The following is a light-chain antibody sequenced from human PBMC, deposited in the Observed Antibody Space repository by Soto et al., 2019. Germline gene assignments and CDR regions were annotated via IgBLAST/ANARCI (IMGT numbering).Light chain of an antibody. CDR2: DAS. Sequence: DIQMTQSPSTLSSSVGDRVTITCRASQNINRGLAWYQQKPGKAPNLLIYDASTLESGVPSRFGGSGSGTEFTLTISSLQPDDFATYYCQHYSTVWAFGQGTKVDIK. V-gene: IGKV1-5*01. CDR3: QHYSTVWA. CDR1: QNINRG. J-gene: IGKJ1*01.